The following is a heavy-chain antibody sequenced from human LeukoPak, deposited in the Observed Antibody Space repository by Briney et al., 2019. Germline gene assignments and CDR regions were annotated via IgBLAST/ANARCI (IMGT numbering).Heavy chain of an antibody. CDR1: GLTFSNYW. CDR2: IKQDGSEK. CDR3: ATGLCTSSNCYGNWIDP. J-gene: IGHJ5*02. V-gene: IGHV3-7*01. Sequence: TGGSLRLSCAASGLTFSNYWMNWVRQPPGKGLEWVANIKQDGSEKYYVDSVKGRFSISRDNAKNSLYLQMNSLRGDDTAVYYCATGLCTSSNCYGNWIDPWGRGTLVTVSS. D-gene: IGHD2-2*01.